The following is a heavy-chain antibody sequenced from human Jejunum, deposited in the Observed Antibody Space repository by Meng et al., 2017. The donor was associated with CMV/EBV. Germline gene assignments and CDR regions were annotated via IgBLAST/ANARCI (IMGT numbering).Heavy chain of an antibody. Sequence: EVQLLESGGGLVQPGGSLSFAXAACGFTFRRYAMSWVRQAPGKGLEWVSIITISGGSPYYADSVKGRFTISRDNSKNTLYLQMNSLRAEDTAIYYCAKDRQDYYESSGHYQANWGQGTLVTVSS. V-gene: IGHV3-23*01. CDR1: GFTFRRYA. J-gene: IGHJ4*02. D-gene: IGHD3-22*01. CDR3: AKDRQDYYESSGHYQAN. CDR2: ITISGGSP.